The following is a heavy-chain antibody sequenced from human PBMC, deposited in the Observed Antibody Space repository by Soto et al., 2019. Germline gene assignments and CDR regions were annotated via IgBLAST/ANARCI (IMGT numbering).Heavy chain of an antibody. CDR1: GFTFNNFA. J-gene: IGHJ4*02. CDR3: ARDLSTGAADYYFDY. Sequence: GGSLRLSCAASGFTFNNFAMHWVRQAPGKGLEWVAVISYDGGDKYYADSVKGRFTISRDNSKNALYLQMNGLRAEDTAVYYCARDLSTGAADYYFDYWNQGALVTVSS. V-gene: IGHV3-30*03. CDR2: ISYDGGDK. D-gene: IGHD6-13*01.